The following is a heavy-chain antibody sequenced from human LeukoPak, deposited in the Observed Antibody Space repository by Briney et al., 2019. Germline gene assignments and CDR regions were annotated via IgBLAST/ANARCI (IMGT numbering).Heavy chain of an antibody. D-gene: IGHD6-19*01. CDR1: GGSISSGSYY. J-gene: IGHJ4*02. Sequence: KPSETLSLTCTVSGGSISSGSYYWSWIRQPAGKGLEWIGRIYTSGSTNYNPSLKSRVTISLDTSKNQFSLKLTSVTAADTALYYCVKPRVGVAGFFDYWGQGTLVTVSS. V-gene: IGHV4-61*02. CDR3: VKPRVGVAGFFDY. CDR2: IYTSGST.